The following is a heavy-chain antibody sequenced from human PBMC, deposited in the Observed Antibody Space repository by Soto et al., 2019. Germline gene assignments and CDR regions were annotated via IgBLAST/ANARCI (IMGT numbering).Heavy chain of an antibody. CDR3: ARHCENVGYTCDW. CDR1: GGSITSTNW. D-gene: IGHD5-18*01. Sequence: QVQLQESGPGLVKPSGTLSLTCDVSGGSITSTNWWSWVRQPPGKGLEWIGEVLHSGGTNYNPSLKSRVIISVDKSKNEDSLRLSSVTAADAAVYYCARHCENVGYTCDWWGQGILVTVSS. CDR2: VLHSGGT. J-gene: IGHJ4*02. V-gene: IGHV4-4*02.